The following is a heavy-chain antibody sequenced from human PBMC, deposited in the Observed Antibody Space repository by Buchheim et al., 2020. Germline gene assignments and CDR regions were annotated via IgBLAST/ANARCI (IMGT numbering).Heavy chain of an antibody. D-gene: IGHD4-11*01. V-gene: IGHV3-7*01. CDR3: AGGTSVTTSEY. CDR1: GFTFSSYW. CDR2: IKEDGSEK. J-gene: IGHJ4*02. Sequence: EVQLVESGGGLVQPGGSLRLSCAASGFTFSSYWMGWVRQAPGKGLEWVANIKEDGSEKYYVESVKGRFNVSRDKAKNSLYLQMNNLRAEDTAVYYCAGGTSVTTSEYWGQGTL.